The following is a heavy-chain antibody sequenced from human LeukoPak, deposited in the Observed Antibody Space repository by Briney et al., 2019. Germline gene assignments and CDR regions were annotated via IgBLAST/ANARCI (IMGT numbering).Heavy chain of an antibody. V-gene: IGHV4-59*08. J-gene: IGHJ5*02. CDR3: ASSLGYCSSTSCYSDWFDP. CDR1: GGSISSCY. D-gene: IGHD2-2*01. Sequence: SETLSLTCTVSGGSISSCYWSWIRQPPGKGLEWIGYIYYSGSTNYNPSLKSRVTISVDTSKNQFSLKLSSVTAADTAVYYCASSLGYCSSTSCYSDWFDPWGQGTLVTVSS. CDR2: IYYSGST.